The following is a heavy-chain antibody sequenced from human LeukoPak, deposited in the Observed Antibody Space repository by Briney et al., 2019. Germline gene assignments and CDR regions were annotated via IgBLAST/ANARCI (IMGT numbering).Heavy chain of an antibody. Sequence: ASVKVSCKASGYTFTGYYMHWVRQAPGQGLEWMGWINPNSGGTNYAQKFKGRVTMTRDTSISTAYMELSRLRSDDTAVYYCARDYYGSGSFLFDPWGQGTLVTVSS. CDR2: INPNSGGT. J-gene: IGHJ5*02. CDR1: GYTFTGYY. CDR3: ARDYYGSGSFLFDP. V-gene: IGHV1-2*02. D-gene: IGHD3-10*01.